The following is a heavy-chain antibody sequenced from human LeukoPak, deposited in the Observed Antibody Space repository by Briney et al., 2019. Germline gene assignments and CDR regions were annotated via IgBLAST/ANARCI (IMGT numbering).Heavy chain of an antibody. Sequence: PETLSLTCTVSGGSISSSSYYWGWIRQPPGKGLEWIGSIYYSGSTYYNPSLKSRVTISVDTSKNQFSLKQSSVTAADTAVYYCGVVQLAHFDYWGQGTLVTVSS. CDR2: IYYSGST. V-gene: IGHV4-39*01. CDR1: GGSISSSSYY. CDR3: GVVQLAHFDY. D-gene: IGHD6-13*01. J-gene: IGHJ4*02.